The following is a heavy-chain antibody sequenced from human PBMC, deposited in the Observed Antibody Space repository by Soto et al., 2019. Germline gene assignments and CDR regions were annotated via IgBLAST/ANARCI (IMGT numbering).Heavy chain of an antibody. V-gene: IGHV4-59*01. CDR1: GGSISSYY. D-gene: IGHD6-13*01. Sequence: SETLSLTCTVSGGSISSYYWSWIRQPPGKGLEWIGYIYYSGSTNYNPSLKSRVTISVDTPKNQFSLKLSSVTAADTAVYYCARVLRLPGTAAAGRAVDYWGQGTLVTVSS. CDR2: IYYSGST. CDR3: ARVLRLPGTAAAGRAVDY. J-gene: IGHJ4*02.